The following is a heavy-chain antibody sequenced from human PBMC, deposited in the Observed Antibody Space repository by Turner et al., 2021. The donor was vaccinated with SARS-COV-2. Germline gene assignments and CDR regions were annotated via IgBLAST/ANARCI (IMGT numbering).Heavy chain of an antibody. J-gene: IGHJ4*02. CDR1: GIPFSTYW. CDR2: IKQDGSEK. CDR3: ASEHNYVWGSYFDY. V-gene: IGHV3-7*01. D-gene: IGHD3-16*01. Sequence: EVQRVESGGSLVQPGGSLRLSCAASGIPFSTYWMSWVRQAPGKGLEWVANIKQDGSEKYYVDSVKGRFTVSRDNAKNSLYLQMNSLRAEDTAVYYCASEHNYVWGSYFDYWGQGTLVTVSS.